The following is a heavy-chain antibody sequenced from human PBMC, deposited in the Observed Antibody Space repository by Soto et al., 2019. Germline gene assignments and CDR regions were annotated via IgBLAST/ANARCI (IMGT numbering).Heavy chain of an antibody. Sequence: SVKVSCKASGGTFSSYAISWVRQAPGQGLEWMGGIIPIFGTANYAQKFQGRVTITADESTSTAYMELSSLRSEDTAVYYCARVQSIAARTYYYYGMDVWGQGTMVTVSS. D-gene: IGHD6-6*01. CDR2: IIPIFGTA. V-gene: IGHV1-69*13. CDR1: GGTFSSYA. CDR3: ARVQSIAARTYYYYGMDV. J-gene: IGHJ6*02.